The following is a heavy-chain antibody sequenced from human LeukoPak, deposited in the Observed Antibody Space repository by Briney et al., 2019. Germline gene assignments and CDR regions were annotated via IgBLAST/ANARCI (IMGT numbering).Heavy chain of an antibody. V-gene: IGHV3-30-3*01. Sequence: GGSLRLSCAASGFTFSSYAMHWVRQAPGKGLEWVAVISYDGSNKYYADSVKGRFTISRDNSKNTLYLQMNSLRAEDTAVYYCATSPNSGSYYFDYWGQGTLVTVSS. CDR2: ISYDGSNK. J-gene: IGHJ4*02. D-gene: IGHD1-26*01. CDR1: GFTFSSYA. CDR3: ATSPNSGSYYFDY.